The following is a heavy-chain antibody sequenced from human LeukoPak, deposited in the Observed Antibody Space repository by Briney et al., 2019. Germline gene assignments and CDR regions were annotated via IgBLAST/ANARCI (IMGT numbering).Heavy chain of an antibody. CDR1: GYTFTTYG. CDR3: ARDQPRRGPGNHDY. V-gene: IGHV1-18*01. J-gene: IGHJ4*02. Sequence: ASVKVSCKASGYTFTTYGINWVRQAPGQGLEWMGWISTYDGSTHYAQKLRDRVTMIRDTSTSTAYMELRSLRSDDTAVYYCARDQPRRGPGNHDYWGQGTLVTVSS. D-gene: IGHD1-26*01. CDR2: ISTYDGST.